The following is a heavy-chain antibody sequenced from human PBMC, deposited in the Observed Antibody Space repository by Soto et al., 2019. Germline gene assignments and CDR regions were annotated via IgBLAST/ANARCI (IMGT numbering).Heavy chain of an antibody. CDR3: ARGATVTQYDY. D-gene: IGHD4-17*01. CDR2: GSYSGTT. J-gene: IGHJ4*02. Sequence: QVQLQESGPGLVKPSETLSLTCTVSGVSVSSGSFYWAWLRQPPGKGLEWIGFGSYSGTTNYKPSLKSRVTISVDTSRSQSSLKVSSLTAADTAVYYCARGATVTQYDYWGQGTLVTVSS. CDR1: GVSVSSGSFY. V-gene: IGHV4-61*01.